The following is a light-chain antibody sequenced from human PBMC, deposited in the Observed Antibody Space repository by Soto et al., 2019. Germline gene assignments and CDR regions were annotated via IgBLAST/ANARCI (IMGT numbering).Light chain of an antibody. CDR3: QQYGSSRALT. J-gene: IGKJ4*01. V-gene: IGKV3-20*01. CDR2: GAS. Sequence: EIVLTHSPGTLSLSPGERATLSCRASQSVSGSYLAWYQQKPGQAPRLLIYGASSRATGIPDRFSSSGSGTDFTLTISRLEPEDFAVYYCQQYGSSRALTFGGGTKVDIK. CDR1: QSVSGSY.